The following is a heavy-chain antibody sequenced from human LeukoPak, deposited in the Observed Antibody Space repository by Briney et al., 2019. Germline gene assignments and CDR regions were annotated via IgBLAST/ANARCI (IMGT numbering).Heavy chain of an antibody. D-gene: IGHD2-2*01. Sequence: GGTLRLSCAASGFTFSSYGMSWVRQAPGKGLEWVSAISGSGGSTYYADSVKGRFTISRDNSENTLYLQMNSLRAEDTAVYYCAKFGCSSTSRYVDYWGQGTLVTVSS. CDR2: ISGSGGST. CDR1: GFTFSSYG. V-gene: IGHV3-23*01. CDR3: AKFGCSSTSRYVDY. J-gene: IGHJ4*02.